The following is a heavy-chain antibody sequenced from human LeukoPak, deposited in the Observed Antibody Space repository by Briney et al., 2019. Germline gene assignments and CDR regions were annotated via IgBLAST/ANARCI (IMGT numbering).Heavy chain of an antibody. Sequence: GGSLRLSCAASGFTFSNYWMLWVHQAPGMGLVWVSRIRSDGSDTTYADSVKGRFTISRDNAKSTLYLQMNSLRAEDTAVYYCLYHDNGVTSSLESYWGQGILVTVST. CDR2: IRSDGSDT. D-gene: IGHD3-16*01. CDR1: GFTFSNYW. V-gene: IGHV3-74*01. CDR3: LYHDNGVTSSLESY. J-gene: IGHJ4*02.